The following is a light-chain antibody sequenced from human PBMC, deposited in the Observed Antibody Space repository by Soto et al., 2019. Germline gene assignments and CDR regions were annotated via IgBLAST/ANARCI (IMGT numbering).Light chain of an antibody. CDR1: HCIGSW. V-gene: IGKV1-12*01. Sequence: DIHMTQSRCSVSASVGYGFTIACRSFHCIGSWLAWYQQKPGKAPKLLIYAASSLQSGVPSRFSGSGSGTDFTLTISSLQPEDFATYYCQQANSFPLTFGGGTKVDIK. J-gene: IGKJ4*01. CDR3: QQANSFPLT. CDR2: AAS.